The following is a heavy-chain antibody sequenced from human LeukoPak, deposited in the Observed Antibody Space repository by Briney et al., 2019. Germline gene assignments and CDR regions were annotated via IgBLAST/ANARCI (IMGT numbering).Heavy chain of an antibody. V-gene: IGHV1-2*02. CDR1: GYTFTGYY. J-gene: IGHJ6*02. CDR2: INPNSGGT. D-gene: IGHD6-19*01. CDR3: ARRGLDQYYYSGMDV. Sequence: ASVKVFCKASGYTFTGYYIPWVRQAPAPAHERMGWINPNSGGTNYAQKFQGRVTMTRDTSISTAYMELSRLRSDDTAVFYCARRGLDQYYYSGMDVWGQGTTVTVSS.